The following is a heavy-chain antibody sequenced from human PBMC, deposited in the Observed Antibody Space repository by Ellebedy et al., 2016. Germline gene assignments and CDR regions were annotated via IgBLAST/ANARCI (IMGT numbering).Heavy chain of an antibody. CDR2: ISAGSDTT. CDR1: GLNFNTFF. Sequence: GESLKISCTAPGLNFNTFFMTWVRQAPGKGLEWVSTISAGSDTTRLADSVKGRFTISRDNSKNTLYLQMNNLRVDDTALYYCRQGHYFDQWGQGALVTVSS. V-gene: IGHV3-23*01. CDR3: RQGHYFDQ. J-gene: IGHJ4*02.